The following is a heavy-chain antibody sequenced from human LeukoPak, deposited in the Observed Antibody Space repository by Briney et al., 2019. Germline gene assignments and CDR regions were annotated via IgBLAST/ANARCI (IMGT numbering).Heavy chain of an antibody. CDR1: GFTFSSYA. J-gene: IGHJ5*02. Sequence: PGGSLRLSCAASGFTFSSYAMSWVRQAPGKGLEWVSAISGSGGSTYYADSVKGRFTISRDNSKNTLYLQMNSLRAEDTAVYYCATSGVVPAAMPDVRFDPWGQGTLVTVSS. D-gene: IGHD2-2*01. V-gene: IGHV3-23*01. CDR2: ISGSGGST. CDR3: ATSGVVPAAMPDVRFDP.